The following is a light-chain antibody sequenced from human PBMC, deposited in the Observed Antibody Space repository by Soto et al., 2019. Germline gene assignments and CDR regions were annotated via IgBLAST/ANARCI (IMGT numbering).Light chain of an antibody. CDR3: HQYGSSLGT. CDR2: DAA. J-gene: IGKJ2*01. V-gene: IGKV3-20*01. CDR1: QSVTGTN. Sequence: IVLTQSPVTLSLSPGEGATLSCRASQSVTGTNLAWYQQRAGQAPRLLIYDAARRATGIPDRFSGSGSGTDFTLTISRLEPEDFAVYYCHQYGSSLGTFGQGTKVEI.